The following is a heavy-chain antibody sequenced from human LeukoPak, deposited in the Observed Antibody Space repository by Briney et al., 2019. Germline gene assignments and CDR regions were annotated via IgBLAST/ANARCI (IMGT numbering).Heavy chain of an antibody. CDR3: ARAGLTMVRGVTL. CDR1: GGSISSSSYY. Sequence: SETLSLTCTVSGGSISSSSYYWGWIRQPPGKGLEWIGEINHSGSTNYNPSLKSRVTISVDTSKNQSSLKLSSVTAADTAVYYCARAGLTMVRGVTLWGQGTLVTVSS. V-gene: IGHV4-39*07. D-gene: IGHD3-10*01. J-gene: IGHJ4*02. CDR2: INHSGST.